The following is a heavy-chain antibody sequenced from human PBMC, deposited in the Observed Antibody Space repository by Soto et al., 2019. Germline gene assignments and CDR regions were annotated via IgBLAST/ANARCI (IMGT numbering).Heavy chain of an antibody. J-gene: IGHJ3*02. D-gene: IGHD3-22*01. Sequence: SVKVSCKASGGTFSSYAISWVRQAPGQGLEWMGGIIPIFGTANYAQKFQGRVTITADKSTSTAYMELSSLRSEDTAVYYCAAGCDSSGPRRLDAFDIWGQGIMVTVSS. CDR1: GGTFSSYA. CDR2: IIPIFGTA. V-gene: IGHV1-69*06. CDR3: AAGCDSSGPRRLDAFDI.